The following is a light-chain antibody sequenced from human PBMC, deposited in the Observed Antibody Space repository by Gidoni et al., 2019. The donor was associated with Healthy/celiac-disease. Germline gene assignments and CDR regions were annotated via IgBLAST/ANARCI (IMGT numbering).Light chain of an antibody. Sequence: QSALTQPPSLSDSPGQSVTISCTGTSSDVGGYNYVSWYQQHPGKAPKIMLYDVRKRPSGVPDRSSGSKSGNTASLTTSGLQAEDEADYYCCSYAGSWVFGGGTKLSVL. CDR2: DVR. CDR1: SSDVGGYNY. J-gene: IGLJ3*02. V-gene: IGLV2-11*01. CDR3: CSYAGSWV.